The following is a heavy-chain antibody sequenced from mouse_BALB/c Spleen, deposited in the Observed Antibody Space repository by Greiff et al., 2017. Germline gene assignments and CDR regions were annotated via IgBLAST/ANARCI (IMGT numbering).Heavy chain of an antibody. Sequence: VQLQQSGAELVKPGASVKLSCTASGFNIKDTYMHWVKQRPEQGLEWIGRIDPANGNTKYDPKFQGKATITADTSSNTAYLQLSSLTSEDTAVYYCAPYYGSSPWFAYWGQGTLVTVSA. J-gene: IGHJ3*01. CDR2: IDPANGNT. V-gene: IGHV14-3*02. CDR1: GFNIKDTY. D-gene: IGHD1-1*01. CDR3: APYYGSSPWFAY.